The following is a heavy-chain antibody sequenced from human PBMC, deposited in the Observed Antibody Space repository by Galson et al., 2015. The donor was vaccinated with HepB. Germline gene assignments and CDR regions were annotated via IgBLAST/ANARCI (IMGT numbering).Heavy chain of an antibody. CDR1: GYTFTSYA. J-gene: IGHJ1*01. V-gene: IGHV1-3*01. Sequence: SVKVSCKASGYTFTSYAMHWVRQAPGQRLEWVGWINAGNGNTKYSQKFQGRVAITRDTSASTAYMELSSLRSEDTAVYYCARGLGGYSSGWSPTEYFQHWGQGTLVTVSS. D-gene: IGHD6-19*01. CDR2: INAGNGNT. CDR3: ARGLGGYSSGWSPTEYFQH.